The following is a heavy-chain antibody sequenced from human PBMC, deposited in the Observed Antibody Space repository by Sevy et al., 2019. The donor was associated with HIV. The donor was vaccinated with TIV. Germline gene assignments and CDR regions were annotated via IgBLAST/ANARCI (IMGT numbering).Heavy chain of an antibody. CDR1: GLAFSSYA. J-gene: IGHJ3*02. CDR2: ISYDGSNQ. CDR3: ARFPPERAFDI. Sequence: GGFLRLSCAASGLAFSSYAMHWVRQAPDKGLEWVAVISYDGSNQDYADSVKVRFTISRDNSKNTLYLQMNSLRVEDTAVYYCARFPPERAFDIWGQGTMVTVSS. V-gene: IGHV3-30*04.